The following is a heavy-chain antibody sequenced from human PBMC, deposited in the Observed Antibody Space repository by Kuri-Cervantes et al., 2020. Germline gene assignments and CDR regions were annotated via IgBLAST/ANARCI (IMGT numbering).Heavy chain of an antibody. D-gene: IGHD3-10*01. CDR3: AKSADLLWFGELLGGMDV. V-gene: IGHV3-30*07. Sequence: GESLKISCAASGFTFSSYAMHWVRQAPGKGLEWVAVISYDGSNKYYADSVKGRFTISRDNSKNTLYLQMNSLRAEDTAVYYCAKSADLLWFGELLGGMDVWGQGTTVTVSS. CDR2: ISYDGSNK. J-gene: IGHJ6*02. CDR1: GFTFSSYA.